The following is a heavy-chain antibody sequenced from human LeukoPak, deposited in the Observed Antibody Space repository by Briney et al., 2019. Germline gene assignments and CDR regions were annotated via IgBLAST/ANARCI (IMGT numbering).Heavy chain of an antibody. CDR1: GGSFSGYY. CDR3: ARHYCSGGSCYWPRFDP. D-gene: IGHD2-15*01. CDR2: IYYSGST. V-gene: IGHV4-59*08. J-gene: IGHJ5*02. Sequence: PSETLSLTCAVYGGSFSGYYWSWIRQPPGKGLEWIGYIYYSGSTNYNPSLKSRVTISVDTSKNQFSLKLSSVTAADTAVYYCARHYCSGGSCYWPRFDPWGQGTLVTVSS.